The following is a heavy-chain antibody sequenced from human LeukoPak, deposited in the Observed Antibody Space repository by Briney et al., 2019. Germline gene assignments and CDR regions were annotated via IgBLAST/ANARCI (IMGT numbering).Heavy chain of an antibody. V-gene: IGHV3-74*01. CDR2: INSDGSST. D-gene: IGHD6-6*01. CDR3: AREGSIAARPPDY. Sequence: TGGSLGLSCAASGFTFSSYWMHWVRQAPGKGLVWVSRINSDGSSTSYADSVKGRFTISRDNAKNTLYLQMNSLRAEDTAVYYCAREGSIAARPPDYWGQGTLVTVSS. CDR1: GFTFSSYW. J-gene: IGHJ4*02.